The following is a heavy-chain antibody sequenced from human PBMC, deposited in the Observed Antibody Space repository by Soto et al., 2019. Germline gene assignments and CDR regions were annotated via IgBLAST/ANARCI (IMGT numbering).Heavy chain of an antibody. J-gene: IGHJ4*02. CDR1: GFTLTSCA. CDR3: AKSGSGADHDFWSALGFFDY. CDR2: ISASGSST. Sequence: HPGGSLRLSCEASGFTLTSCAMIWVRQAPGKGLEWVPAISASGSSTYLADSVMGRFTISRDISKNALFLQMSSLRAEDTAVYYCAKSGSGADHDFWSALGFFDYWGQGALVTVSS. D-gene: IGHD3-3*01. V-gene: IGHV3-23*01.